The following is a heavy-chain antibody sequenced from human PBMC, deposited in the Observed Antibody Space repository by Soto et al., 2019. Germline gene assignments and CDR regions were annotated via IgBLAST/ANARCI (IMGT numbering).Heavy chain of an antibody. J-gene: IGHJ3*02. CDR2: IYHSGST. Sequence: QVQLQEPGPGLVKPSGTLSLTCAVSSGSISSSNWWSWVRQPPGKGLEWIGEIYHSGSTNYNPSLKSRVTISVDKSKNQFSLKLSSVTAADTAVYYCASPSTSGWNNDAFDIWGQGTMVTVSS. CDR1: SGSISSSNW. CDR3: ASPSTSGWNNDAFDI. V-gene: IGHV4-4*02. D-gene: IGHD6-19*01.